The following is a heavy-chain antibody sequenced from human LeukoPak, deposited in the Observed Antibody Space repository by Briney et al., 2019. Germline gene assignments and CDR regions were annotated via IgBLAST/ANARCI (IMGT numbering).Heavy chain of an antibody. CDR1: GGSISSSNYY. CDR2: IYYSGST. V-gene: IGHV4-39*01. CDR3: ARHASVSGNWPRPLDY. Sequence: PSETLSVTCTVSGGSISSSNYYWGWVRQPPGKGLEWIANIYYSGSTYYSPSLRSRVTISVDTSKNQFSLKLTSVTAADTAVYYCARHASVSGNWPRPLDYWGQGSLVTVSS. D-gene: IGHD3-3*01. J-gene: IGHJ4*02.